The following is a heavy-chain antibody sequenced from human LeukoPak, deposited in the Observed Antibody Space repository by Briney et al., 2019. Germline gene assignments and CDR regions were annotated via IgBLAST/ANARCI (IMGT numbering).Heavy chain of an antibody. Sequence: PGGSLRLSCAASGFTFSTYSMNWVRQAPGKGLEWGAFIRYDGSNKYYADSVKGRFTISRDNSKNTPYLQMNSLRAEDTAVYYCAKVRLVNRYYFDYWGQGTLVTVSS. CDR2: IRYDGSNK. CDR1: GFTFSTYS. D-gene: IGHD6-19*01. CDR3: AKVRLVNRYYFDY. J-gene: IGHJ4*02. V-gene: IGHV3-30*02.